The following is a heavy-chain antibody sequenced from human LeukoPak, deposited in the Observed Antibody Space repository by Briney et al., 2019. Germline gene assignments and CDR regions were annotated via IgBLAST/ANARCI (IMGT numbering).Heavy chain of an antibody. V-gene: IGHV3-48*02. J-gene: IGHJ6*03. Sequence: GGSLRLSCAASGFTFTSYSMNWVRQAPGKGLEWVSYISSSSSTIYYADSVKGRFTISRDNAKNSLYLQMNSLRDEDTAVYYCARASYYDFWSGYSSDYYYYMDVWGKGTTVTVSS. CDR3: ARASYYDFWSGYSSDYYYYMDV. D-gene: IGHD3-3*01. CDR2: ISSSSSTI. CDR1: GFTFTSYS.